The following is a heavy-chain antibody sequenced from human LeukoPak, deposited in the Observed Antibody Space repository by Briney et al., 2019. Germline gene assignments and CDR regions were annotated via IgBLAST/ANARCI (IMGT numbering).Heavy chain of an antibody. CDR1: GFTFSNYV. Sequence: GGSLRLSCVASGFTFSNYVMSGVRQAQGKGLELVSGIWGTDDKTAYGNAVKGPFTISRDNSKNTLYLQMNSLRADDTAVYSCAKTQGYYDAWGQGALVTVSS. V-gene: IGHV3-23*01. CDR2: IWGTDDKT. J-gene: IGHJ5*02. D-gene: IGHD2-15*01. CDR3: AKTQGYYDA.